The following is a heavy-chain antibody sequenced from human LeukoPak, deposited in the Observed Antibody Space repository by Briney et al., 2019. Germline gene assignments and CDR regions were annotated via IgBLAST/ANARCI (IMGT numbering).Heavy chain of an antibody. J-gene: IGHJ4*02. V-gene: IGHV3-48*03. Sequence: GGSLRLSCAASGFTFSSYEMNWVRQAPGKGLEWVSYISSGGNTIYYADSVKGRFTISRDNAKNSLYLQMNSLRAEDTAVYYCAREGTAMVSFDYWGQGTLVAVSS. CDR1: GFTFSSYE. D-gene: IGHD5-18*01. CDR2: ISSGGNTI. CDR3: AREGTAMVSFDY.